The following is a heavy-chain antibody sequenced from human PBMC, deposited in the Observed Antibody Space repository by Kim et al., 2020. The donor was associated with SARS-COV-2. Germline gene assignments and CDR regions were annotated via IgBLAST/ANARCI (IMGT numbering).Heavy chain of an antibody. CDR3: AKGLLWFREKVGFDP. CDR2: IYHSGST. Sequence: SETLSLTCAVSGGSISSSNWWSWVRQPPGKGLEWIGKIYHSGSTNYNPSLKSRVTISVDKSKNQFSLKLSSVTAADTAVYYCAKGLLWFREKVGFDPWGQGTLVTVSS. J-gene: IGHJ5*02. V-gene: IGHV4-4*02. D-gene: IGHD3-10*01. CDR1: GGSISSSNW.